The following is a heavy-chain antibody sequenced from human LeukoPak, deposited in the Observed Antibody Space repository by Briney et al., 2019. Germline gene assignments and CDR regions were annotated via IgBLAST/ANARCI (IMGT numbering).Heavy chain of an antibody. CDR1: GGTFSSYA. V-gene: IGHV1-69*05. CDR2: IIPIFGTA. J-gene: IGHJ6*03. Sequence: SVKVSCKASGGTFSSYAISWVRQAPGQGLEWMGGIIPIFGTANYAQKFQGRVTITTDESTSTAYMELSSLRSEDTAVYYCATLYCSSTSCYNYYYYYMDVWGEGTTVTVSS. CDR3: ATLYCSSTSCYNYYYYYMDV. D-gene: IGHD2-2*02.